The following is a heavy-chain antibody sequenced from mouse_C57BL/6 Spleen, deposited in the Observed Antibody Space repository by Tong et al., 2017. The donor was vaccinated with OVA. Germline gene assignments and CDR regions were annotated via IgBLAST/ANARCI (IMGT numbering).Heavy chain of an antibody. CDR1: GFTFSSYG. CDR2: ISSGGSYT. Sequence: EVQLQESGGGLVKPGGSLKLSCAASGFTFSSYGMSWVRQTPDKRLEWVATISSGGSYTYYPDSVKGRFTISRDNAKNTLYLQMSSLKSEDTAMYYCARNWDGYFDVWGRGTTVTVSS. D-gene: IGHD4-1*01. V-gene: IGHV5-6*01. J-gene: IGHJ1*03. CDR3: ARNWDGYFDV.